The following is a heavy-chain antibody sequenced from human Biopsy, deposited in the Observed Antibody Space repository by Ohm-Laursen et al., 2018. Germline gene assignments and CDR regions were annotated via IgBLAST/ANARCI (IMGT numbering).Heavy chain of an antibody. V-gene: IGHV4-59*01. D-gene: IGHD3-22*01. J-gene: IGHJ5*02. CDR1: GGSITSDY. CDR2: VSDRGST. Sequence: SETLSLTWTVSGGSITSDYWSWIRQPPGKGLEWIGYVSDRGSTNYNPSLRGRVSISVDTSNRQFSLRLTSVTAADTAVYYFARGDYFDSNGYFWFDPWGQGTLVTVSS. CDR3: ARGDYFDSNGYFWFDP.